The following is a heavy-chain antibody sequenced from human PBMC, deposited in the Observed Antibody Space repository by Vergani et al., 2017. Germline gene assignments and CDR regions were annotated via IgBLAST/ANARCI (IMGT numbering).Heavy chain of an antibody. CDR2: ISGPGLST. D-gene: IGHD3-22*01. CDR3: AGPQGTSAYYYGGFDY. Sequence: EVHLLESGGGLVQSGGSLRLSCAASGFTFSNSAVSWVRQAPGRGLAWVSSISGPGLSTYYADSVKGRFSISRDNSKNTLSLQMNSLTAEDTAFYYCAGPQGTSAYYYGGFDYWGQGILVTVSS. V-gene: IGHV3-23*01. J-gene: IGHJ4*02. CDR1: GFTFSNSA.